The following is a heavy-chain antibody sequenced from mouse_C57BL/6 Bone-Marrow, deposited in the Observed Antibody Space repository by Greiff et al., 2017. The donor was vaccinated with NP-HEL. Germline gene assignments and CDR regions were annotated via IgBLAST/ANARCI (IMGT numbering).Heavy chain of an antibody. CDR2: IDPENGDT. D-gene: IGHD6-1*01. J-gene: IGHJ4*01. Sequence: EVQLQQSGAELARPGASVKLSCKASGYTFTSYGISWVKQRTGQGLEWIGWIDPENGDTEYASKFQGKATITADTSSNTAYLQLSSLTSEDTAVYYCTSVLYYAMDYWGQGTSVTVSS. CDR3: TSVLYYAMDY. CDR1: GYTFTSYG. V-gene: IGHV14-4*01.